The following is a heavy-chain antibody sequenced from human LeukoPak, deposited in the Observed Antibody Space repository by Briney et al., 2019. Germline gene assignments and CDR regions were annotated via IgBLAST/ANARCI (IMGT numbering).Heavy chain of an antibody. V-gene: IGHV3-23*01. CDR3: AKRDSGSHYVDY. J-gene: IGHJ4*02. Sequence: GGSLRLSCAASGFTFSSYAMTWVRQAPGKGLEWVSAISGSVTSTYYADSVKGRFTISRDNSKNTLYLQMNSLRAEDTAVYYCAKRDSGSHYVDYWGQGTLVTVSS. D-gene: IGHD1-26*01. CDR2: ISGSVTST. CDR1: GFTFSSYA.